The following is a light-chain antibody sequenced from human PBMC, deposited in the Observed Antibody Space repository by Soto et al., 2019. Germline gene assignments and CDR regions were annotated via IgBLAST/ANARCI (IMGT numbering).Light chain of an antibody. V-gene: IGLV1-44*01. CDR2: SNN. Sequence: QSVLTQPPSASGTPGQRVTISCSGRSSNIGSNTVNWYQQLPGTAPKLLLYSNNQRPSGVPDRFSGSKSGTSASLAISGLQSEDEADYYCAAWDDSLNAWVFGGGTKVTVL. J-gene: IGLJ3*02. CDR1: SSNIGSNT. CDR3: AAWDDSLNAWV.